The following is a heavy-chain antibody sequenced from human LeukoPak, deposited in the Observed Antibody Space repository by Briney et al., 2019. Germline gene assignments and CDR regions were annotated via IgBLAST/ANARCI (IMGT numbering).Heavy chain of an antibody. V-gene: IGHV3-23*01. CDR1: GFTFSGYG. Sequence: PGGSLRLSCAGSGFTFSGYGMSWVRQAPGKGLEWVSAISGSGGSTYYADSVKGRFTISRDNSKNTLYLQMNSLRAEDTAVYYCAKVGQQLVLDYWGQGTLVTVSS. CDR2: ISGSGGST. CDR3: AKVGQQLVLDY. D-gene: IGHD6-13*01. J-gene: IGHJ4*02.